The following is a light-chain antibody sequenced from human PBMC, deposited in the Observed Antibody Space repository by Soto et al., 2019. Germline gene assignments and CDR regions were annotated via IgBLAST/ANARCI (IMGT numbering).Light chain of an antibody. CDR2: DVT. CDR3: SSYTTITPYV. Sequence: QSALTQPASVSGSPGQSIAISCTGTSSDVGGYNYVSWYQQHPDKAPKLILYDVTNRPSGVSNRFSGCKSGNTASLTISGLHAEDEDDYYCSSYTTITPYVFGTGTKVTVL. J-gene: IGLJ1*01. V-gene: IGLV2-14*01. CDR1: SSDVGGYNY.